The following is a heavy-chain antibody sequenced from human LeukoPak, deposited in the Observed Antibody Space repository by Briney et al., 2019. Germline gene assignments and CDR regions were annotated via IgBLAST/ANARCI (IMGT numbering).Heavy chain of an antibody. Sequence: SETLSLTCTVSGGSISSYYWSWIRQPPGKGLEWIGYIYYSGSTNYNPSLKSRVTISIDTSRNQFSLKLSSVTAADTAIYYCARGYDKPAYWGQGTLVTVSP. V-gene: IGHV4-59*01. D-gene: IGHD3-9*01. J-gene: IGHJ4*02. CDR2: IYYSGST. CDR3: ARGYDKPAY. CDR1: GGSISSYY.